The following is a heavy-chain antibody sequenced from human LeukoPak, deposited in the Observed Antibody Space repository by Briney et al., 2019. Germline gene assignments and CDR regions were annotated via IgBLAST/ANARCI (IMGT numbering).Heavy chain of an antibody. D-gene: IGHD3-9*01. CDR3: ARDRGITIFSYGMDV. CDR2: INPSGGST. CDR1: GYSFISYD. J-gene: IGHJ6*02. V-gene: IGHV1-46*01. Sequence: ASVKVSCKASGYSFISYDINWVRQAPGQGLEWMGIINPSGGSTSYAQKFQGRVTMTRDTSTSTVYMELSSLRSEDTAVYYCARDRGITIFSYGMDVWGQGTTVTVSS.